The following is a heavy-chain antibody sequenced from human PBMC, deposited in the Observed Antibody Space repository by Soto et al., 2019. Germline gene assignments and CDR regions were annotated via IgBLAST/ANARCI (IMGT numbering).Heavy chain of an antibody. J-gene: IGHJ6*02. V-gene: IGHV4-31*03. Sequence: SETLSLTCTVSGGSIRSGGYYWSWVRQNPRRGLEWVGNIYYSGNTYYNPSLKSRLTISVDTSKNQFSLNLSSVTAADTAVYYCARDRLMATAGTARHYFGLDVWGQGTTVTVSS. CDR1: GGSIRSGGYY. D-gene: IGHD5-18*01. CDR2: IYYSGNT. CDR3: ARDRLMATAGTARHYFGLDV.